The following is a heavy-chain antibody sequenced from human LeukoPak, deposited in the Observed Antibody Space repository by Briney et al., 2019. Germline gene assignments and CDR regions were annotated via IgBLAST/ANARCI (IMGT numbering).Heavy chain of an antibody. CDR1: GFTLSRYE. V-gene: IGHV3-48*03. CDR2: ISSSGSTI. Sequence: PGGSLRLSCAASGFTLSRYEMNWVRQAPGKGLEWGSYISSSGSTIHYTDSVKGRFTISRDNAKNSLSLQGNSLSAEDTAVYYCARSRSGYYEDYWGQGTLVTVSS. J-gene: IGHJ4*02. CDR3: ARSRSGYYEDY. D-gene: IGHD3-22*01.